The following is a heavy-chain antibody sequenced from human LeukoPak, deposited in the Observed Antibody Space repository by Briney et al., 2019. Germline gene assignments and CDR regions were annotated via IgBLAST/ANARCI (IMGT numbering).Heavy chain of an antibody. CDR2: ISGSGDSA. Sequence: GGSLRLSCAASGFTFSSYAMTWVRQAPGEGLEWVSGISGSGDSAYYADSVRGRFTISRDNSKNTLYLQMNSLRAEDTAVYYCARVDIVVVPAAHFDYWGQGTLVTVSS. CDR1: GFTFSSYA. D-gene: IGHD2-2*01. CDR3: ARVDIVVVPAAHFDY. V-gene: IGHV3-23*01. J-gene: IGHJ4*02.